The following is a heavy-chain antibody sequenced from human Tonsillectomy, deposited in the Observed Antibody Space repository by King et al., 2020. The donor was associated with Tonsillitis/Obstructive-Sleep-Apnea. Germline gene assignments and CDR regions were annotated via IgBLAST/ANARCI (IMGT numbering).Heavy chain of an antibody. Sequence: VQLVESGGGLIQPGGSLRLSCAASGFTVSSNYMSWVRQAPGKGLEWVSVIYSGGSTYYADSVKGRFTISRDNSKNTLYLQMNSLRAEDTAVYYCARIIAAAGTRYFQHWGQGTLVTVSS. CDR2: IYSGGST. V-gene: IGHV3-53*01. CDR1: GFTVSSNY. J-gene: IGHJ1*01. CDR3: ARIIAAAGTRYFQH. D-gene: IGHD6-13*01.